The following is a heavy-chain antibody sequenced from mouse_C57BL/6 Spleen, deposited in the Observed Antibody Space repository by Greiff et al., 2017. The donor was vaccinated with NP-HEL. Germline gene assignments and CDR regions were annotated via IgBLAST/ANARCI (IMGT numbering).Heavy chain of an antibody. CDR3: ARKNYGSSYGTYWYFDV. J-gene: IGHJ1*03. Sequence: VQLQQSGPGLVQPSQSLSITCTVSGFSLTSYGVHWVRQSPGKGLEWLGVIWSGGSTDYNAAFISRLSISKDNSKSQVFFKMNSLQADDTAIYYCARKNYGSSYGTYWYFDVWGTGTTVTVSS. D-gene: IGHD1-1*01. CDR2: IWSGGST. CDR1: GFSLTSYG. V-gene: IGHV2-2*01.